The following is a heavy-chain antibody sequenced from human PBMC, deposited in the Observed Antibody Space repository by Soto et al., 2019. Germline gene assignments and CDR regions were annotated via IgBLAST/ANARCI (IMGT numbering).Heavy chain of an antibody. CDR1: VASIVAYY. CDR3: ARSGLRLGDVEFDP. D-gene: IGHD3-16*01. CDR2: IYSSGT. J-gene: IGHJ5*02. V-gene: IGHV4-59*01. Sequence: QVRLQESGPGLGKPSETLFLTSTFPVASIVAYYWPWFRQPPGMGLEWIGFIYSSGTTYNPSLKSRVIISVDTSKNQFSLKLTSVTAVDTAVYFCARSGLRLGDVEFDPWGPGILVTVSS.